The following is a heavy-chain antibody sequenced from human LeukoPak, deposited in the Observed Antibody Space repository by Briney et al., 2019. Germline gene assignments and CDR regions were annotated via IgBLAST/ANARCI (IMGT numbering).Heavy chain of an antibody. CDR2: IYSVSST. D-gene: IGHD3-22*01. V-gene: IGHV3-53*01. J-gene: IGHJ3*02. CDR3: AKDWYNYDSSDYYWDAFDI. CDR1: GFTVSSNY. Sequence: GGSPRLSCAASGFTVSSNYMSWVRQAPGKGLEWVSVIYSVSSTYYADSVKGRFTISRDNSKNTLYLQMNSLRAEDTAVYYCAKDWYNYDSSDYYWDAFDIWGQGTMITVSS.